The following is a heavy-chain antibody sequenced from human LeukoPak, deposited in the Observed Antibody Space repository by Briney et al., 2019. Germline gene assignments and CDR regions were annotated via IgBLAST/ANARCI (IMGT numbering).Heavy chain of an antibody. CDR2: ISGSGGST. J-gene: IGHJ4*02. D-gene: IGHD4-17*01. CDR1: GFTFSSYA. V-gene: IGHV3-23*01. Sequence: PGGSLRLSCAASGFTFSSYAMSWVRQAPGKGLEWVSAISGSGGSTYYADSVKGRFTISRDNSKNTLYLQMNSLRAEDTAVYYCAKRAYGHNQAPYYFDYWGQGTLVTVSS. CDR3: AKRAYGHNQAPYYFDY.